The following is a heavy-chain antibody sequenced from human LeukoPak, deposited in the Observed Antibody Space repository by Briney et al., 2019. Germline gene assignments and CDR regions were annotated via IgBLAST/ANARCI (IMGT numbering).Heavy chain of an antibody. CDR1: EFIFSSYW. J-gene: IGHJ4*02. CDR2: IKEDGTLK. D-gene: IGHD3-16*01. CDR3: ARADYAYAELSR. Sequence: GGSLRLSCAGSEFIFSSYWMSWVRQAPGKGLEWVANIKEDGTLKNYVDSVRGRFTISRDNAKNSLYLQMNSLRAEDTAVYYCARADYAYAELSRWGQGTLVTVSS. V-gene: IGHV3-7*03.